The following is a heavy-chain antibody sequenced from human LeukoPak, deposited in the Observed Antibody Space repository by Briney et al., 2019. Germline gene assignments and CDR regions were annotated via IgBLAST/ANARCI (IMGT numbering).Heavy chain of an antibody. V-gene: IGHV3-30-3*01. D-gene: IGHD1-26*01. CDR2: ISYDGSNK. J-gene: IGHJ4*02. CDR3: ARDVSGSFDY. Sequence: GGSLRLSCAASGFTFSSHAMHWVRQAPGKGLEWVAVISYDGSNKYYADSVKGRFTISRDNSKNTLYLQMNSLRAEDTAVYYCARDVSGSFDYWGQGTLVTVSS. CDR1: GFTFSSHA.